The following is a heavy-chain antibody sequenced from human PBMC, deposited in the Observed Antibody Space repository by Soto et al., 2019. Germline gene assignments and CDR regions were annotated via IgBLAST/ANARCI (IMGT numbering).Heavy chain of an antibody. V-gene: IGHV1-46*01. CDR2: INPNGGST. CDR3: ARSLLQGDF. Sequence: QVQLVQSGAEVKKPAASVKVSCKASGYTFIHYYIHWVRQNPGQGPEWMALINPNGGSTNYAQKCPGRVTVTSVTSTTTVAMELNILGADDTAVYFCARSLLQGDFWGQGTLVTVSS. D-gene: IGHD2-21*01. J-gene: IGHJ4*02. CDR1: GYTFIHYY.